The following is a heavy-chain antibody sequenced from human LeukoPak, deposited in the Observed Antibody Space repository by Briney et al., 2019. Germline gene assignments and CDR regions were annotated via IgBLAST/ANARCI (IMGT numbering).Heavy chain of an antibody. V-gene: IGHV1-46*01. CDR2: INPSAGNT. CDR1: GDTFSNDY. D-gene: IGHD5-24*01. Sequence: GSVSVSCKASGDTFSNDYMHGVRQAPGQGLEWMGLINPSAGNTNYAQRFQGRVTMTRNTSTSTVYMELSSLTSEDTAVYYCARIRDGYNDAYDIWGQGTMVTVPS. J-gene: IGHJ3*02. CDR3: ARIRDGYNDAYDI.